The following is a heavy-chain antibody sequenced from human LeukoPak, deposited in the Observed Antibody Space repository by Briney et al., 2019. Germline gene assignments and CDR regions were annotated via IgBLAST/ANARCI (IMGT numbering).Heavy chain of an antibody. V-gene: IGHV1-8*01. CDR3: ARALAWGGSSYSYYYMDV. Sequence: SVKVSCKASGYTFSDYDINWVRQATGQGLEWMGWINPNSGNAGYAQKFQGRVTMTRNTSISTAYMELSSLRSEDTAVYYCARALAWGGSSYSYYYMDVWDKGTTVTVSS. D-gene: IGHD1-26*01. J-gene: IGHJ6*03. CDR2: INPNSGNA. CDR1: GYTFSDYD.